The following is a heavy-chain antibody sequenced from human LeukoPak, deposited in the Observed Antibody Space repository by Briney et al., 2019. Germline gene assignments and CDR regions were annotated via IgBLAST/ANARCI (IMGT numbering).Heavy chain of an antibody. CDR3: ARPDIAVANVAGWYFDL. CDR2: IYYSGST. CDR1: GGSISSSSYY. V-gene: IGHV4-39*07. Sequence: SETLSLTCTVSGGSISSSSYYWGWIRQPPGKGLEWIGSIYYSGSTYYNPSLKSRVTISVDTSKNQLSLRLSSVTAADTAVYYCARPDIAVANVAGWYFDLWGRGTLVTVSS. J-gene: IGHJ2*01. D-gene: IGHD6-19*01.